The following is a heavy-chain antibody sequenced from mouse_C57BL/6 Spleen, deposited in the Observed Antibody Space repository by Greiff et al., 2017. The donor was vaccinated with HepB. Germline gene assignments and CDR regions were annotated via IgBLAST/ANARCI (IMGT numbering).Heavy chain of an antibody. Sequence: VQLKQSGPELVKPGASVKIPCKASGYTFTDYNMDWVKQSHGKSLEWIGDINPNNGGTIYNQKFKGKATLTVDKSSSTAYMELRSLTSEDTAVYYCALYDYDGGLDYWGQGTTLTVSS. D-gene: IGHD2-4*01. V-gene: IGHV1-18*01. CDR1: GYTFTDYN. CDR2: INPNNGGT. J-gene: IGHJ2*01. CDR3: ALYDYDGGLDY.